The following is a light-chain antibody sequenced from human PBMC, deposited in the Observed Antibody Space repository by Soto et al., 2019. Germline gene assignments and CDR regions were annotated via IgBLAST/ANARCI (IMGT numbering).Light chain of an antibody. J-gene: IGLJ2*01. CDR3: QAWDSTSVV. Sequence: SYELTQPPSVSVSPGQTATITCSGDKLRDKYVCWYQRRPGQSPVLVMYQDTKRPSGIPERFSGSNSGNTATLTISGTQAMDEADYFCQAWDSTSVVFGGGTKLTVL. V-gene: IGLV3-1*01. CDR1: KLRDKY. CDR2: QDT.